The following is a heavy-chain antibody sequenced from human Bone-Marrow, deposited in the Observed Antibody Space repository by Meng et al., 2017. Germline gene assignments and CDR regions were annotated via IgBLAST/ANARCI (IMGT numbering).Heavy chain of an antibody. J-gene: IGHJ6*02. Sequence: GESLKISCAASGFTFSTYWMHWVRQVPGKGLVWVSQINPDGNIPTYADSVKGRFIISRDNARDTFYLQMKSLRADDTGVHFCARDSPGDETMDVWGQGTMVTVSS. D-gene: IGHD3-10*01. CDR1: GFTFSTYW. V-gene: IGHV3-74*01. CDR2: INPDGNIP. CDR3: ARDSPGDETMDV.